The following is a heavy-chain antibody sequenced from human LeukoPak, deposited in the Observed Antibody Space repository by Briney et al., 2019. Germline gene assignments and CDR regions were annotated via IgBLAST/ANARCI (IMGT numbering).Heavy chain of an antibody. CDR2: IKQDGSKN. CDR1: GFPFSSYW. V-gene: IGHV3-7*04. J-gene: IGHJ4*02. D-gene: IGHD5-24*01. CDR3: TRVGYIDEGIDY. Sequence: PGGSLRLSCVASGFPFSSYWMTWVRQAPGKGLEWVANIKQDGSKNSYVDSVKGRFTISRDNAENSLYLQMNSLRAEDTAIYYCTRVGYIDEGIDYWGQGTLVTVSS.